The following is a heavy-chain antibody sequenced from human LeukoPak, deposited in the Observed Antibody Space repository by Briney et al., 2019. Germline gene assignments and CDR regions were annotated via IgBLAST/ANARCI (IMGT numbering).Heavy chain of an antibody. Sequence: GSLRLSCAASGFTFSSYEMNWVHQAPGKGLEWVSSISRSATTIYYADSVKGRFTISRDNAKNSLYLQMNSLRAEDTAVYFCARVGALSSSWLLYWGQGTLVTVSS. CDR2: ISRSATTI. V-gene: IGHV3-48*03. J-gene: IGHJ4*02. CDR1: GFTFSSYE. D-gene: IGHD6-13*01. CDR3: ARVGALSSSWLLY.